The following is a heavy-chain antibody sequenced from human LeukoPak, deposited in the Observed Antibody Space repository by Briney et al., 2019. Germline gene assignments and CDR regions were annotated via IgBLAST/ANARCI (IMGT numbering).Heavy chain of an antibody. D-gene: IGHD3-16*01. CDR1: GFTFSSYS. J-gene: IGHJ4*02. CDR3: ARDGDLWSFDY. V-gene: IGHV3-48*01. CDR2: ISSSSSTI. Sequence: GGSLRLSCAASGFTFSSYSMNWVRQVPGKGLEWVSYISSSSSTIYYADSVKGRFTISRDNAKNSLYLQMNSLRAEDAAVYYCARDGDLWSFDYWGQGTPVTVSS.